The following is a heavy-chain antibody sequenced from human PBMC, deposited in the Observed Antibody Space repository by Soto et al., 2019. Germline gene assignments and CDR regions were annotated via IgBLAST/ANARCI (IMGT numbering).Heavy chain of an antibody. J-gene: IGHJ6*02. V-gene: IGHV1-18*01. CDR2: LSAYNGNT. Sequence: ASVKVSCKASGYTFTSYCISWVRQAPGQGLEWMGWLSAYNGNTNYAQKLQGRVTMTTDTSTSTAYMELRSLRSDDTAVYYCARDRNYCTNGVCYIKFYYYYGMDVWGQGTTVTVSS. CDR3: ARDRNYCTNGVCYIKFYYYYGMDV. CDR1: GYTFTSYC. D-gene: IGHD2-8*01.